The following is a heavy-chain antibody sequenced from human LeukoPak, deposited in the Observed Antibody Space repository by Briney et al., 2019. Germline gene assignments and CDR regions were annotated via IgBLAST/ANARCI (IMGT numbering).Heavy chain of an antibody. CDR1: GFTFSRNS. CDR3: ARDGSLGIVGATGAFDI. V-gene: IGHV3-53*01. Sequence: GGSLRLSCAASGFTFSRNSMNWVRQAPGKGLEWVSVIYSGGSTYYADSVKGRFTISRDNSKNTLYLQMNSLRAEDTAVYYCARDGSLGIVGATGAFDIWGQGTMVTVSS. D-gene: IGHD1-26*01. CDR2: IYSGGST. J-gene: IGHJ3*02.